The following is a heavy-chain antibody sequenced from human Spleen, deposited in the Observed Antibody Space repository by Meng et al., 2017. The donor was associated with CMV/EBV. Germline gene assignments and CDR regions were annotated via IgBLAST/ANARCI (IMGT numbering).Heavy chain of an antibody. Sequence: GGSLRLSCAASDFTFSSYAMHWVRQAPGRGLEWVAVIANDGNEDIYADSVKGRFTISRDNSKNTLELHMNSLKKEDTAVYYCARDMRAYGLSGSNFQIDKWGQGTLVTVSS. V-gene: IGHV3-30*04. D-gene: IGHD1-26*01. CDR2: IANDGNED. CDR1: DFTFSSYA. J-gene: IGHJ4*02. CDR3: ARDMRAYGLSGSNFQIDK.